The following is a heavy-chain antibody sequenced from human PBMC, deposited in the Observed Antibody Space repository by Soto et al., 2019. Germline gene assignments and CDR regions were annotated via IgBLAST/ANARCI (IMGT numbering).Heavy chain of an antibody. J-gene: IGHJ4*02. CDR2: ISYDGSNK. CDR1: GFTFSSYA. V-gene: IGHV3-30-3*01. D-gene: IGHD5-18*01. CDR3: ARDTAMDPFGDYYFDY. Sequence: QVQLVESGGSVVQPGRSLRLSCAASGFTFSSYAMHWVRQAPGKGLEWVAVISYDGSNKYYADSVKGRFTISRDNSKNPLYLQMNSLRAEDTAVYYCARDTAMDPFGDYYFDYWGQGTLVTVSS.